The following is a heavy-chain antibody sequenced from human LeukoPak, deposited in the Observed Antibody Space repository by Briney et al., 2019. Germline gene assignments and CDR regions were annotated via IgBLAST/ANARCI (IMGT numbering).Heavy chain of an antibody. V-gene: IGHV3-9*03. D-gene: IGHD4-17*01. Sequence: GGSLRLSCAASGFTFDDYAMHWVRHAPGKGLEWVSGISWNSGSIGYADSVKGRFTISRDNAKNSLYLQMNSLRAEDMALYYCAKDYGDYPTYYFDYWGQGTLVTVSS. CDR3: AKDYGDYPTYYFDY. CDR1: GFTFDDYA. J-gene: IGHJ4*02. CDR2: ISWNSGSI.